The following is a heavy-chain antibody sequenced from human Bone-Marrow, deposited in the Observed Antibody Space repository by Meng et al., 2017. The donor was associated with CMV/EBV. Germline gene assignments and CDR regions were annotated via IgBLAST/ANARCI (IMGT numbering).Heavy chain of an antibody. Sequence: ASVKVSCKASGYTFTSYGTSWVRQAPGQGLEWMGWISAYNGNTNYAQKLQGRVTMTTDTSTSTAYMELRSLRSDDTAVYYCARDRRITMVRGVTLDGMDVWGQGTTVTVSS. D-gene: IGHD3-10*01. V-gene: IGHV1-18*01. CDR1: GYTFTSYG. CDR3: ARDRRITMVRGVTLDGMDV. J-gene: IGHJ6*02. CDR2: ISAYNGNT.